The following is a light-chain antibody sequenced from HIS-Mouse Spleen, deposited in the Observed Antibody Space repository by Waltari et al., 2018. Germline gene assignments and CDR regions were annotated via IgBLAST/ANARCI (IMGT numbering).Light chain of an antibody. CDR2: RNK. CDR1: SSNIGSNS. V-gene: IGLV1-47*01. Sequence: QSVLTQPPSASGTPGQRVTISCSGSSSNIGSNSVTWYQPPPGTAPKPLIYRNKQRPSGVPDRFSGSKSGTSASLAISGLRSEDEADYYCAAWDDSLSGLWVFGGGTKLTVL. CDR3: AAWDDSLSGLWV. J-gene: IGLJ3*02.